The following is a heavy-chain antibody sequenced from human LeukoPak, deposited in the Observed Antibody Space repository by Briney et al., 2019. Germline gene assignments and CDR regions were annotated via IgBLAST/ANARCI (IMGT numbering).Heavy chain of an antibody. CDR2: ISYNSATI. V-gene: IGHV3-23*01. CDR1: GFSLSTYA. Sequence: GGSLRLSCAASGFSLSTYAMSWVRQAPGKGLEWVSSISYNSATIYYGNSVKGRFTSFRDNSKNRLYLQMNSLRAEDTAVYYCAAMVVTVEAFDYWGQGTLVTVSS. D-gene: IGHD2-21*02. CDR3: AAMVVTVEAFDY. J-gene: IGHJ4*02.